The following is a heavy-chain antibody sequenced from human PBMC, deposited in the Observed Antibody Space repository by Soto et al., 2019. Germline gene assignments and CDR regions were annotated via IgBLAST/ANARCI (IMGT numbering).Heavy chain of an antibody. CDR1: GFTFDDYA. J-gene: IGHJ4*02. CDR3: AKAYLTDGGWYDY. D-gene: IGHD6-19*01. V-gene: IGHV3-9*01. Sequence: EVQLVESGGGLVQPGRSLRLSCAASGFTFDDYAMHWVRQAPGKGLEWVSGISWNSGSIGYADSVKGRFTISRDNAKNSLYLQMNSLRAEDTALYYCAKAYLTDGGWYDYWGQGTLVTVSS. CDR2: ISWNSGSI.